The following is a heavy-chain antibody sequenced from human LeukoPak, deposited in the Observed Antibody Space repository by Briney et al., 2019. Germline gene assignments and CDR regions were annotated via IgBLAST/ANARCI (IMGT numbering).Heavy chain of an antibody. J-gene: IGHJ1*01. V-gene: IGHV3-53*01. D-gene: IGHD3-10*01. CDR3: ARARARGPEYFQH. CDR1: GLSVSSNF. CDR2: IYGGGST. Sequence: GGSLRLSCAATGLSVSSNFMSWVRQAPGKGLEWVSVIYGGGSTYYADSVKGRFTISRDNAKNSLYLQMNSLRAEDTAVYYCARARARGPEYFQHWGQGTLVTVSS.